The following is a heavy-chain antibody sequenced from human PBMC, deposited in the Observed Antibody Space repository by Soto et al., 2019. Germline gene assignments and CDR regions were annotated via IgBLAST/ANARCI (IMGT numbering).Heavy chain of an antibody. Sequence: SETLSLTCTVSGGSISSGGYYWSWIRQHPGKGLEWIGYIYYSGSTYYNPSLKSRVTISVDTSKNQFSLKLSSVTAADTAVYYCARAVACSGGSCYSTCFDPWRQGTLVTVSS. CDR1: GGSISSGGYY. CDR3: ARAVACSGGSCYSTCFDP. D-gene: IGHD2-15*01. CDR2: IYYSGST. V-gene: IGHV4-31*03. J-gene: IGHJ5*02.